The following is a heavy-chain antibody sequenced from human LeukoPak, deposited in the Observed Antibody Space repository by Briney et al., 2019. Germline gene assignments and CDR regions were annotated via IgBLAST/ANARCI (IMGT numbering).Heavy chain of an antibody. V-gene: IGHV3-48*01. CDR1: GFTFSTYS. Sequence: PGGSLRLSCAASGFTFSTYSMNWVRQAPGKGLEWVSYIGSSDTTIYYADSVKGRFTISRDNSKNTLYLQMNSLRAEDTAVYYCARDGISGSSSCQFYWGQGTLVTVSS. J-gene: IGHJ4*02. D-gene: IGHD6-13*01. CDR3: ARDGISGSSSCQFY. CDR2: IGSSDTTI.